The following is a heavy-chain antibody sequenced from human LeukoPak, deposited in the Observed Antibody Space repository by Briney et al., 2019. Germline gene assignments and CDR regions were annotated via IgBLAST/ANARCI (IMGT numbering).Heavy chain of an antibody. Sequence: PGRSLRLSCAASGFTFTTYSMLWVRQAPDKGLEWVAVISYNGNNQYYADSVKGRFPISRDNSKNTLYLQMKSLRAENTALYYCAKDQGYGSGTFPDSWGPGTLVTVSS. V-gene: IGHV3-30*18. CDR2: ISYNGNNQ. CDR1: GFTFTTYS. D-gene: IGHD3-10*01. CDR3: AKDQGYGSGTFPDS. J-gene: IGHJ4*02.